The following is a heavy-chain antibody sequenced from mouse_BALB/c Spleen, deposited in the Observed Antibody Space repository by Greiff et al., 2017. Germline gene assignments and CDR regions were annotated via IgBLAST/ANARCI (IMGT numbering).Heavy chain of an antibody. CDR1: GYTFTSYV. CDR3: ARSGGSYGYGAWFAY. CDR2: INPYNDGT. Sequence: LQESGPELVKPGASVKMSCKASGYTFTSYVMHWVKQKPGQGLEWIGYINPYNDGTKYNEKFKGKATLTSDNSSSTAYMELSSLTSEDSAVYYCARSGGSYGYGAWFAYWGQGTLVTGSA. J-gene: IGHJ3*01. V-gene: IGHV1-14*01. D-gene: IGHD2-2*01.